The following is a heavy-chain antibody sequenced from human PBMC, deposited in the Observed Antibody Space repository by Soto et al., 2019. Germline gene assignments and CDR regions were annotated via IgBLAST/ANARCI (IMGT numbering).Heavy chain of an antibody. J-gene: IGHJ4*02. Sequence: SQTLSLTCAVSGASISSADYYWSWIRQPPGKGLEWIGYIFHSGTNYYNPSLQSRVTISVDTSNNRFSLRLSSVTAADTAVYYCARGYCSGGNCYSAFGYWGQGTLVTVSS. V-gene: IGHV4-30-4*01. CDR3: ARGYCSGGNCYSAFGY. D-gene: IGHD2-15*01. CDR1: GASISSADYY. CDR2: IFHSGTN.